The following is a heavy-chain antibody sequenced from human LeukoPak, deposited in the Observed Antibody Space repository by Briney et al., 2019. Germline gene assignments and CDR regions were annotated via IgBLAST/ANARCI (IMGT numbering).Heavy chain of an antibody. CDR1: GFTFSSYW. CDR3: ASIAVAGTVEEV. D-gene: IGHD6-19*01. V-gene: IGHV3-7*03. CDR2: IKQDGSEK. Sequence: GGSLRLSCAASGFTFSSYWMSWVRQAPGKGLEWVANIKQDGSEKYYVDSAKGRFTISRDNAKNSLYLQMNSPRAEDTAVYYCASIAVAGTVEEVWGQGTLVTVSS. J-gene: IGHJ4*02.